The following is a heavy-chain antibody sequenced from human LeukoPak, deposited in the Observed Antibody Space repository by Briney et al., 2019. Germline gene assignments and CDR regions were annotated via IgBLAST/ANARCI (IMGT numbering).Heavy chain of an antibody. CDR2: ISTKTGDS. V-gene: IGHV1-18*01. CDR1: GYTFSSYV. J-gene: IGHJ4*02. D-gene: IGHD6-13*01. CDR3: ARDIGQQLELDY. Sequence: GASVKVSCKASGYTFSSYVLSWVRQAPGQGLEWMGRISTKTGDSVYAQKLQGRVTMTTDTSTSTAYLELRSLRSDDTAVYYCARDIGQQLELDYWGQGTLVTVSS.